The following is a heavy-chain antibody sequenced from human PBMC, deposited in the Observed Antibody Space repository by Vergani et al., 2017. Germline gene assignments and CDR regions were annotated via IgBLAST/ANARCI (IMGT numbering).Heavy chain of an antibody. Sequence: EVQLVESGGGLVQPGGSLRLSCAASGFTFSSYEMNWVRQAPGKGLEWVSYISSSGSTIYYADSVKGRFTISRDNAKNSLYLQMNSLRDEDTAVYYCARESHSGYSSSWHYYMDVWGKGTTVTVSS. CDR3: ARESHSGYSSSWHYYMDV. J-gene: IGHJ6*03. CDR2: ISSSGSTI. CDR1: GFTFSSYE. D-gene: IGHD6-13*01. V-gene: IGHV3-48*03.